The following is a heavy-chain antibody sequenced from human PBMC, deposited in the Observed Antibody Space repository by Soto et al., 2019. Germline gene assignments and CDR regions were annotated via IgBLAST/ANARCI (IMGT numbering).Heavy chain of an antibody. Sequence: PSETLSLTCTVSGGSISSYYWSWIRQPPGKGLEWIGYIYYSGSTNYNPSLKSRVTISVDTSKNQFSLKLSSVTAADTAVYYCARDPAMVRGAGGMDVWGQGTTVTVSS. D-gene: IGHD3-10*01. V-gene: IGHV4-59*12. J-gene: IGHJ6*02. CDR2: IYYSGST. CDR1: GGSISSYY. CDR3: ARDPAMVRGAGGMDV.